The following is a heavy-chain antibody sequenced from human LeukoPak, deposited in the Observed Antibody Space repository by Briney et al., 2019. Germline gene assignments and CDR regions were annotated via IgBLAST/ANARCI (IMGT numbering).Heavy chain of an antibody. CDR1: GFTFSSYW. CDR3: AKDVYDTTGYYYEY. Sequence: PGGSLRLSCAASGFTFSSYWMTWVRQAPGKGLEWVSDISGSGGTTHYADSVKGRFTISRDNSKSTLYLQMNSLRAEDTAVYYCAKDVYDTTGYYYEYWGQGTLVTVSS. J-gene: IGHJ4*02. D-gene: IGHD3-22*01. V-gene: IGHV3-23*01. CDR2: ISGSGGTT.